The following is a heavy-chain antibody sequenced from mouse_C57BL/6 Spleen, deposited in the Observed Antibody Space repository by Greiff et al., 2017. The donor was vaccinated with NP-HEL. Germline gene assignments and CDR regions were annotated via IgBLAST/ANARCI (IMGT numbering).Heavy chain of an antibody. J-gene: IGHJ1*03. Sequence: QVQLQQSGAELVRPGTSVKMSCKASGYTFTNYWIGWAKQRPGHGLEWIGDIYPGGGYTNYNEKFKGKATLTADKSSSTAYMQFSSLTSEDSAIYYCARRGGGNYVLPGYFDVWGTGTTVTVSS. D-gene: IGHD2-1*01. CDR1: GYTFTNYW. V-gene: IGHV1-63*01. CDR3: ARRGGGNYVLPGYFDV. CDR2: IYPGGGYT.